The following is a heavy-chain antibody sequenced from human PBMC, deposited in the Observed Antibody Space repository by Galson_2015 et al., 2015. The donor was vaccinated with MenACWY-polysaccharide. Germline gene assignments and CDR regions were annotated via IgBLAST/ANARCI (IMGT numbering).Heavy chain of an antibody. D-gene: IGHD3-3*01. CDR1: GNSVSTSYF. CDR2: VYYVGPT. J-gene: IGHJ4*02. Sequence: SETLSLTCSVSGNSVSTSYFWGWIRQPPGKGLEWIGSVYYVGPTYYNPSLTSRVTISVDASKNHFSLKLNSVTAADTAVYYCARAKPQWSGNMDYFDSWGQGSLVTVSS. V-gene: IGHV4-38-2*02. CDR3: ARAKPQWSGNMDYFDS.